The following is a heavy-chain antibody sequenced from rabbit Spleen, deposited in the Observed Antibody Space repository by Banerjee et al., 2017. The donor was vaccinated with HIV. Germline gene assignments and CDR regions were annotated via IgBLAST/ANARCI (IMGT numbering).Heavy chain of an antibody. V-gene: IGHV1S8*01. CDR3: VRARPYPFVL. J-gene: IGHJ4*01. Sequence: QEQLVESGGGLVQPGGSLKLSCTVSGFDISKYGVTWVRQAPGKGLEWIGYIDPIFGVSYYATWMNGRFTTSSHDAQNTLYLQLNSLTSADTAAYFCVRARPYPFVLWGPGTLVTVS. CDR1: GFDISKYG. D-gene: IGHD1-1*01. CDR2: IDPIFGVS.